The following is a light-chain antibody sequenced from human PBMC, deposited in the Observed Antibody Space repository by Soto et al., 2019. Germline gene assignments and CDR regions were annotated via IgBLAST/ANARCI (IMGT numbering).Light chain of an antibody. J-gene: IGKJ2*01. CDR3: QQYATSAPT. Sequence: DIQMTQSPSTLSASVGDRVTITCRASESISSWLAWYKQRPRKAPKLVIFGASTLESGVPSSFSSSGSGTEFTLTISSLQPTYFSTYYCQQYATSAPTFGQGTKLEIK. CDR2: GAS. V-gene: IGKV1-5*01. CDR1: ESISSW.